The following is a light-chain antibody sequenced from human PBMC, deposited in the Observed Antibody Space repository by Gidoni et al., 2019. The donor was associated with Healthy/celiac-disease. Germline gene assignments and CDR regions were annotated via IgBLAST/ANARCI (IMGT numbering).Light chain of an antibody. J-gene: IGKJ2*03. CDR3: QQYNNWYS. CDR1: QSVSSN. CDR2: GAS. V-gene: IGKV3-15*01. Sequence: EIVMTQSPATLSVSPGERATLSCRASQSVSSNLAWYQQKPGQAPRLLIYGASTGATGIPARFSGSGSGTEFTLTISSLQSEDFAVYYCQQYNNWYSFXXXTKLEIK.